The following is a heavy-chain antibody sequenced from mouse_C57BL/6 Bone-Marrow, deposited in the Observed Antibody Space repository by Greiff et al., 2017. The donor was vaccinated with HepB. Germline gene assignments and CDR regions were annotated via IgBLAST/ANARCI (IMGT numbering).Heavy chain of an antibody. Sequence: VHLVESGPGLVAPSQSLSITCTVSGFSLTSYAISWVRQPPGKGLEWLGVIWTGGGTNYNSALKSRLSISKDNSKSQVFLKMNSLQTDDTARYYCARNYYGSSYCWYFDVWGTGTTVTVSS. CDR3: ARNYYGSSYCWYFDV. D-gene: IGHD1-1*01. J-gene: IGHJ1*03. CDR2: IWTGGGT. CDR1: GFSLTSYA. V-gene: IGHV2-9-1*01.